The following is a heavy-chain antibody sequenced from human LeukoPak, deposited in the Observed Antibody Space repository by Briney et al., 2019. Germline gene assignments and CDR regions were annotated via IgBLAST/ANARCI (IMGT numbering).Heavy chain of an antibody. D-gene: IGHD5-24*01. Sequence: GASAKVSCKAAGYSFTSYGISWVRQAPGQGLEWMGWISAYNGNTNFAQKLQGRVTMTTDTSTSTAYMDLRSLRSDDTAVYYCARRGLKAGYNAFDIWGQGTMVTVSS. CDR1: GYSFTSYG. V-gene: IGHV1-18*01. CDR2: ISAYNGNT. J-gene: IGHJ3*02. CDR3: ARRGLKAGYNAFDI.